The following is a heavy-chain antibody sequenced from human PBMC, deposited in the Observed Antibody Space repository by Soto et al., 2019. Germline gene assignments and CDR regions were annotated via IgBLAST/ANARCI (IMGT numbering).Heavy chain of an antibody. J-gene: IGHJ4*02. Sequence: SETLSLTCTVSGGSLNNYYWSWIRLAPGKGLEWIGYIYYTGTTKYNASPKSRVTMSVDASNNEFSLKMTSMTAADTGIYYCARDSSSYAFDYWGQGTRVTVSS. CDR2: IYYTGTT. CDR1: GGSLNNYY. V-gene: IGHV4-59*01. D-gene: IGHD3-16*01. CDR3: ARDSSSYAFDY.